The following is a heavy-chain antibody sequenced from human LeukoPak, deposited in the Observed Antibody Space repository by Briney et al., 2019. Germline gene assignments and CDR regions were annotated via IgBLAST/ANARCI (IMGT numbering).Heavy chain of an antibody. CDR1: GFTVSSNY. Sequence: PGGSLRLSCAASGFTVSSNYMSWVRQAPGKGLEGVSTIYSGGTTYYADSVMGRFTISRHNSRNTLYLQMNSLRAEDTAVYYCARVDTVMAYYFDLWGQGTLVTVSS. D-gene: IGHD5-18*01. CDR3: ARVDTVMAYYFDL. J-gene: IGHJ4*02. V-gene: IGHV3-53*04. CDR2: IYSGGTT.